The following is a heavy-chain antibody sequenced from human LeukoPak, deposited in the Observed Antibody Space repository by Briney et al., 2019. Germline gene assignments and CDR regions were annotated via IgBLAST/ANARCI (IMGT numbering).Heavy chain of an antibody. CDR2: IYTSGST. Sequence: PSQTLSLTCTVSGGSISSGSYYWSWIRQPAGKGLEWIGRIYTSGSTNYNPSLKSRATISVDTSKNQFSLKLSSVTAADTAVYYCARAGTLEWLSDAEYYFDYWGQGTLVTVSS. J-gene: IGHJ4*02. CDR1: GGSISSGSYY. D-gene: IGHD3-3*01. CDR3: ARAGTLEWLSDAEYYFDY. V-gene: IGHV4-61*02.